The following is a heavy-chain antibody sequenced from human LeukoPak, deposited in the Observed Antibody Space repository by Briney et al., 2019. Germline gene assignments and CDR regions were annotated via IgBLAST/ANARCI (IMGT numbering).Heavy chain of an antibody. Sequence: GGSLRLSCAASGFTFSSYDMSWVRQAPGKGLEWVSAISGSGGSTYYAGSVKGRFTISRDNSKNTLYLQMNSLRAEDTAVYYCATRPTRGLNGGSRIDYWGQGTLVTVSS. D-gene: IGHD2-15*01. V-gene: IGHV3-23*01. CDR3: ATRPTRGLNGGSRIDY. CDR2: ISGSGGST. J-gene: IGHJ4*02. CDR1: GFTFSSYD.